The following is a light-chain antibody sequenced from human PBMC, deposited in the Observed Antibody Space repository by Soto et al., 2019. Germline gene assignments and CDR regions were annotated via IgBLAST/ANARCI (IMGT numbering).Light chain of an antibody. Sequence: DIVMTQSPDSLAVSLGERATINCKSSQSVLYSSSNKNYLAWYQQKPGQPPNLLIYWASTRESGVPDRFSGRGSGKDFTLTISSLQAEDVAVYYCQQYYTTPLTFGQGTKLEIK. J-gene: IGKJ2*01. V-gene: IGKV4-1*01. CDR3: QQYYTTPLT. CDR2: WAS. CDR1: QSVLYSSSNKNY.